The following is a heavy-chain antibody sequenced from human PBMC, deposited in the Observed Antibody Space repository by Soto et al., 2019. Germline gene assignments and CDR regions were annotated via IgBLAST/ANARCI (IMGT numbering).Heavy chain of an antibody. CDR1: GFTFSSYA. V-gene: IGHV3-23*01. Sequence: EVQLLESGGGLVQPGGSLRLSCAASGFTFSSYAMNWVRQAPVKGLEWVAGVSASGGGTSYADSVKGRFTISRDNSKDTLYLQMNSLRAEDTAVYYCAKSSSRAHYYAMDVWGQGTTVTVFS. CDR3: AKSSSRAHYYAMDV. CDR2: VSASGGGT. D-gene: IGHD2-2*01. J-gene: IGHJ6*02.